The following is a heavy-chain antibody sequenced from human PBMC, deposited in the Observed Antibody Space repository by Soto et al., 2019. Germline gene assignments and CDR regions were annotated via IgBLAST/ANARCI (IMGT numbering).Heavy chain of an antibody. CDR2: IYSGGST. J-gene: IGHJ6*02. CDR1: GFTVSSNY. D-gene: IGHD4-4*01. CDR3: AREGGRKGLRNYARYYYYGMDV. Sequence: GGSLRFSCAASGFTVSSNYMSWVRQAPGKGLEWVSVIYSGGSTYYADSVKGRFTISRDNSKNTLYLQMNSLRAEDTAVYYCAREGGRKGLRNYARYYYYGMDVWGQGTTVTVSS. V-gene: IGHV3-53*01.